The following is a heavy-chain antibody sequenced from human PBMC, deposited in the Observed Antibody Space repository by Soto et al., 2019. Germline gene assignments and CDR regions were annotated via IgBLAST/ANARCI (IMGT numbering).Heavy chain of an antibody. CDR2: ISPWKGNT. V-gene: IGHV1-18*04. J-gene: IGHJ4*02. Sequence: GAALKVSCKASGYNFMPYGVNWVRQAPGQGLEWMGWISPWKGNTNYAQSFQGRVTMTTDTSTSTAYMELRSLTSDDTAVYYCARDLDPSGSYYTDYWGPGTLVTVSS. CDR3: ARDLDPSGSYYTDY. CDR1: GYNFMPYG. D-gene: IGHD3-10*01.